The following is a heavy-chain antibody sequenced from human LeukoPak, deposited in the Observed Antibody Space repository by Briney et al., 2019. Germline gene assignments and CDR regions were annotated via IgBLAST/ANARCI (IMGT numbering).Heavy chain of an antibody. CDR3: ARHVRLDRNYDLLDY. J-gene: IGHJ4*02. D-gene: IGHD1-14*01. CDR2: INPNSGGT. V-gene: IGHV1-2*02. Sequence: ASVKVSCKASGYTFTGYYMHWVRQAPGQGLEWMGWINPNSGGTNYAQKFQGRVTMTRDTSISTAYMELSRLRSDDTAVYYCARHVRLDRNYDLLDYWGQGTLVTVSS. CDR1: GYTFTGYY.